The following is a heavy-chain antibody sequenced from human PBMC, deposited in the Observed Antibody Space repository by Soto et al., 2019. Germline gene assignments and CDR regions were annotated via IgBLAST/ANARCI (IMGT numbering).Heavy chain of an antibody. D-gene: IGHD3-16*01. Sequence: QEQLVESGGGVVQPGRSLRLSCEASGFTFSDYGWHWVRQAPGKGLEWVAVIWDDGSDKYYTDSVKGRFTISRDNSKKTLYLQMNSLRADDTAVYYCARDWGGPTGTRCVAPDYWGQGTLVTVSS. CDR3: ARDWGGPTGTRCVAPDY. CDR2: IWDDGSDK. CDR1: GFTFSDYG. V-gene: IGHV3-33*01. J-gene: IGHJ4*02.